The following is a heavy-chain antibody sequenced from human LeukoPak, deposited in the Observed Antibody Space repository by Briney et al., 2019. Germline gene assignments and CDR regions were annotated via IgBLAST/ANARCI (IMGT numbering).Heavy chain of an antibody. CDR1: GFTLVTYA. V-gene: IGHV3-23*01. CDR2: ISGSGCST. CDR3: AKDFGYGGTSPYFDY. D-gene: IGHD4-23*01. Sequence: GGSLRLPCAASGFTLVTYAMSWVRQPPGKGREWVSGISGSGCSTYYADSVKGRFTISRDNSKNTLYLQMNSLRAEDTAVYYCAKDFGYGGTSPYFDYWGQGTLVSVSS. J-gene: IGHJ4*02.